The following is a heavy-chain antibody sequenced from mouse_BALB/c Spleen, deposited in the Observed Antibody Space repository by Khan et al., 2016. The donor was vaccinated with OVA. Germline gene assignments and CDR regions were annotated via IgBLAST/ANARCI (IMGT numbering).Heavy chain of an antibody. CDR1: GFSLSSYT. J-gene: IGHJ1*01. CDR2: ISSGSSYT. CDR3: TRDGNYAHWYFDV. Sequence: EVELVEFGGGLVKPGGSLKLSCAASGFSLSSYTMSWVRQTPEKRLEWVATISSGSSYTYYPERVKGRFTISRDNAKNTLYLQMSSLKSEDTAMYYCTRDGNYAHWYFDVWGAGTTVTVAS. V-gene: IGHV5-6-4*01. D-gene: IGHD2-1*01.